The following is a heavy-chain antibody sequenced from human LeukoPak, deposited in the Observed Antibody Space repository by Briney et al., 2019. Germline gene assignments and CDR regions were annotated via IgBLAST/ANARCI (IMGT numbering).Heavy chain of an antibody. V-gene: IGHV4-34*01. CDR1: GGSFSGYY. CDR2: INHSGST. J-gene: IGHJ6*03. CDR3: ARAIPSVRLNVATAIRWDYYYYYMDV. D-gene: IGHD2-2*02. Sequence: SETLSLTCAVYGGSFSGYYWSWIRQPPGKGMEWMGEINHSGSTNYNTSLKSRVTISVDTSKNQFSLKLSSVTAADTAVYYCARAIPSVRLNVATAIRWDYYYYYMDVWGKGTTVTVSS.